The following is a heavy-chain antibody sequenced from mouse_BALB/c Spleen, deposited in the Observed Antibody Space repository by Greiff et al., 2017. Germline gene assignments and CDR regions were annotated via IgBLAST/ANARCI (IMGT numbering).Heavy chain of an antibody. V-gene: IGHV5-6*01. D-gene: IGHD1-1*01. CDR2: ISSGGSYT. CDR1: GFTFSSYG. J-gene: IGHJ4*01. Sequence: EVQLVESGGDLVKPGGSLKLSCAASGFTFSSYGMSWVRQTPDKRLEWVATISSGGSYTYYPDSVKGRFTISRDNAKNTLYLQMSSLKSEDTAMYYCARPDYYGSSSYAMDYWGQGTSVTVSS. CDR3: ARPDYYGSSSYAMDY.